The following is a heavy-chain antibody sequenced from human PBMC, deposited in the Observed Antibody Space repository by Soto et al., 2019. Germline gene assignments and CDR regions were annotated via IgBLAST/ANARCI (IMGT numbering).Heavy chain of an antibody. V-gene: IGHV4-30-4*08. CDR1: GGAINSGANY. J-gene: IGHJ2*01. CDR2: ISYSGST. CDR3: VRRSTASYWYFGL. Sequence: SETLSLTCNVSGGAINSGANYWSWIRQPPGKGLEWIGYISYSGSTYYNPSLKSRVTISADTSRNQFSLNLRSVTASDTAVYYCVRRSTASYWYFGLWGRGTLVTVS. D-gene: IGHD2-2*01.